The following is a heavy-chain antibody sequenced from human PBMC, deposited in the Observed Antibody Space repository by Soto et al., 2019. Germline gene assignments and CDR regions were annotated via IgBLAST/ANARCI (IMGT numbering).Heavy chain of an antibody. CDR2: IYYSGST. V-gene: IGHV4-30-4*01. CDR1: GGSISSGDYY. Sequence: SETLSLTCTVSGGSISSGDYYWRWIRQPPGKGLEWIGYIYYSGSTYYNPSLKSRVTISVDTSKNQFSLKLSSVTAADTAVYYCARATHSSGYYYPHWGQGTLVTVSS. CDR3: ARATHSSGYYYPH. D-gene: IGHD3-22*01. J-gene: IGHJ4*02.